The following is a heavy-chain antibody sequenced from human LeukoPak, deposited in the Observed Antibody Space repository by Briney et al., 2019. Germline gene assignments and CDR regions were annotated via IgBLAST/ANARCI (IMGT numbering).Heavy chain of an antibody. CDR1: GFTFSDYW. J-gene: IGHJ4*02. CDR2: IKYDGFEE. CDR3: RSGGAAPGSFDN. V-gene: IGHV3-7*01. D-gene: IGHD6-13*01. Sequence: PGGSLRLSCAASGFTFSDYWMSWMRQAPGKGLEWVANIKYDGFEEYYVDSVKGRFTISRDNAENSLYLQLSSLRVEDTAVYYCRSGGAAPGSFDNWGQGTLVTVSP.